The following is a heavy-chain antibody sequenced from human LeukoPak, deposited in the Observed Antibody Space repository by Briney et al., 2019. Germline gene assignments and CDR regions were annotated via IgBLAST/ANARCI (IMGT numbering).Heavy chain of an antibody. J-gene: IGHJ4*02. Sequence: SETLSLTCAVYGGSFSGYYWSWIRQPPGKGLEGRGEINHSGSTNYNPSLKSRVTISVDTSKNDFSLTRSPVTDADTAVYYCDGCVLGYSSGLRHSATTLNYFDYWGQGTLVTVSS. CDR2: INHSGST. D-gene: IGHD5-18*01. CDR1: GGSFSGYY. V-gene: IGHV4-34*01. CDR3: DGCVLGYSSGLRHSATTLNYFDY.